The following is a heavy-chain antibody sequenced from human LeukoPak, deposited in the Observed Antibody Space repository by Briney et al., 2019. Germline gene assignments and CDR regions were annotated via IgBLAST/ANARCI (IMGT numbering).Heavy chain of an antibody. V-gene: IGHV4-4*07. D-gene: IGHD3-16*02. CDR1: GGSISSYY. CDR3: ARERIMITFGGVIVAEPSLDY. CDR2: IHTSGIT. J-gene: IGHJ4*02. Sequence: SETLSLTXTVSGGSISSYYWSWIRQPAGKGLEWIGRIHTSGITNYNPSLKSRVTMSVDTSKNQCSLKLSSVTAADTAVYYCARERIMITFGGVIVAEPSLDYWGQGTLVTVSS.